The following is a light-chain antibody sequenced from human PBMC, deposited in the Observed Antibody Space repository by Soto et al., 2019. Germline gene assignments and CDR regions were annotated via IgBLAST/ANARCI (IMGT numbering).Light chain of an antibody. Sequence: DVVMTQSPLSLPVTLGQPASISCRSSQSLVSSDGNTYLNWFQQRPGQSPRRLIYKVSNRDSGVPDRFSGSGSGTDFTLKISRVEAEDVGVYYVMQATHWPPRTFGQGTKVEIK. CDR1: QSLVSSDGNTY. CDR2: KVS. CDR3: MQATHWPPRT. J-gene: IGKJ1*01. V-gene: IGKV2-30*01.